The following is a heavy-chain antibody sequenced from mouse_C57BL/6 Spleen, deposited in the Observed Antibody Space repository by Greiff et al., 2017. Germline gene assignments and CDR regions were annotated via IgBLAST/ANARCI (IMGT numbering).Heavy chain of an antibody. Sequence: QVQLQQPGAELVKPGASVKMSCKASGYTFTSYWITWVKQRPGQGLEWIGELYPGSGSTNYNEKFKSKATLTVDTSSSTAYMQLSSLTSEDSAVYYWARWSYGSSEWYCDVWGTGTTVTVSS. V-gene: IGHV1-55*01. D-gene: IGHD1-1*01. J-gene: IGHJ1*03. CDR3: ARWSYGSSEWYCDV. CDR2: LYPGSGST. CDR1: GYTFTSYW.